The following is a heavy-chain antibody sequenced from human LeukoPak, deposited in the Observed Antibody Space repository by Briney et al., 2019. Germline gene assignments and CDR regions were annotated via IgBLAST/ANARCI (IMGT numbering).Heavy chain of an antibody. V-gene: IGHV4-59*01. CDR1: GGSISSYY. Sequence: SETLSLTCTVSGGSISSYYWSWIRQPPGKGLEWIGYIYYSGSTNYNPSLKSRVTISVDTSKNQFSLKLSSVTAADTVVYYCGSGYSYGYPYYYYYMDVWGKGTTVTVSS. D-gene: IGHD5-18*01. J-gene: IGHJ6*03. CDR3: GSGYSYGYPYYYYYMDV. CDR2: IYYSGST.